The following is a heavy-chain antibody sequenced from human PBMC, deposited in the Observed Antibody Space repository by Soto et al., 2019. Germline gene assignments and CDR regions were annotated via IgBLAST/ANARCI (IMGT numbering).Heavy chain of an antibody. D-gene: IGHD3-22*01. CDR3: AISSGGYYYGMDD. Sequence: ASVKVSCKASGYTFTRYDINWVRQAPGQGLEWMGWMNPNSGNTHYAQKFQGRVTMTRNTSISTGYMELSNLRSEDTAVYYCAISSGGYYYGMDDWVQGTRVTVS. J-gene: IGHJ6*02. V-gene: IGHV1-8*01. CDR1: GYTFTRYD. CDR2: MNPNSGNT.